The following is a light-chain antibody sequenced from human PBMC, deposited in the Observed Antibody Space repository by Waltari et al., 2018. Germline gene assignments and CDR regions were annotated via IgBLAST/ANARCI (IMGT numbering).Light chain of an antibody. Sequence: IQMTQSRSTLSASVGDRVTITCRASPSINSWLAWYQQKPGKAPKLLLYKASSLQSGVPSRFSGSGSGTEFTLTISSLQPDDFATYYCQQYNSFSYTFGQGTKLEIK. CDR3: QQYNSFSYT. J-gene: IGKJ2*01. V-gene: IGKV1-5*03. CDR2: KAS. CDR1: PSINSW.